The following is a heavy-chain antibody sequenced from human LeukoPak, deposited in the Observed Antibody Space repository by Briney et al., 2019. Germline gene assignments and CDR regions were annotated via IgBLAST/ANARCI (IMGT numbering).Heavy chain of an antibody. CDR3: ARNLSAAGTWYYYYYGMDV. D-gene: IGHD6-13*01. CDR2: ISSSGSTI. J-gene: IGHJ6*04. CDR1: GFTFSSYE. V-gene: IGHV3-48*03. Sequence: PGGSLRLSCAASGFTFSSYEVNWVRQAPGKGLEWVSYISSSGSTIYYADSVKGRLTISRDNAKNSLYLQMNSLRAEDTAVYYCARNLSAAGTWYYYYYGMDVWGKGTTVTVSS.